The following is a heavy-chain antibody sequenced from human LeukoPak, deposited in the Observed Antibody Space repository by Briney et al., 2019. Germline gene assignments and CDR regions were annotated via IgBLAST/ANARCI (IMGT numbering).Heavy chain of an antibody. J-gene: IGHJ6*03. Sequence: SVKVSCKASGGTFSSYAISWVRQAPGQGLEWMGGIIPIFGTANYAQKFQGRVTITADESTSTAYMELSSLRSEDTAVYYCARWGPYGSGSYVDYYYMDVWGKGTTVTISS. CDR2: IIPIFGTA. CDR3: ARWGPYGSGSYVDYYYMDV. V-gene: IGHV1-69*13. D-gene: IGHD3-10*01. CDR1: GGTFSSYA.